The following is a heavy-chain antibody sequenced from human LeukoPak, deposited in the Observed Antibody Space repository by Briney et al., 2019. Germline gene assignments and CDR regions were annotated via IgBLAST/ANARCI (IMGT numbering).Heavy chain of an antibody. Sequence: GGSLRLSCAASGFTFSSYAMSWVRQAPGKGLEWVSAISGSGGSTFSADSVKGRFTISRDNSKNTLYLQMNSLRAEDTAVYYCAKGRSVATNYDAFDIWGQGTMVTVSS. CDR3: AKGRSVATNYDAFDI. J-gene: IGHJ3*02. D-gene: IGHD5-12*01. CDR2: ISGSGGST. CDR1: GFTFSSYA. V-gene: IGHV3-23*01.